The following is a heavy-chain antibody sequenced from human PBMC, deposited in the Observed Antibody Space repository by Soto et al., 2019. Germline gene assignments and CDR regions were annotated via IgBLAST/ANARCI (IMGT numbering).Heavy chain of an antibody. D-gene: IGHD2-2*02. CDR1: GYTFTSYD. CDR3: ASVLGYCSSTSCYMDLRQRRYYFDY. J-gene: IGHJ4*02. V-gene: IGHV1-8*01. CDR2: MNPNSGNT. Sequence: QVQLVQSGAEGKKPGASVKVSCKASGYTFTSYDINWVRQATGQGLEWMGWMNPNSGNTGYAQKFQGRVTMTRNTPLSTAYMELGSLRSEEMAVYYCASVLGYCSSTSCYMDLRQRRYYFDYWGQGTLVTVSS.